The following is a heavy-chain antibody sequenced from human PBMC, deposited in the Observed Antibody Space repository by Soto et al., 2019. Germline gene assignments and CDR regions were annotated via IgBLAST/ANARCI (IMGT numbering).Heavy chain of an antibody. CDR2: ISPTGEQR. CDR1: RFTFRNYG. V-gene: IGHV3-23*01. J-gene: IGHJ6*02. D-gene: IGHD3-10*01. Sequence: GESLKISCAAPRFTFRNYGMSWVRQGPGKGLEWVSGISPTGEQRFYVDSVKGRFFISRDNSQNKLSLEMSNLRDDDTAVYYCAKRYGSGSYRDFNSYYGMDIWGQGISVTVSS. CDR3: AKRYGSGSYRDFNSYYGMDI.